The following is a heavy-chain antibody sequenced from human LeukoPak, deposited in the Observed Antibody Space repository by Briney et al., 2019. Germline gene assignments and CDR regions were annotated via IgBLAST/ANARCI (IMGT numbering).Heavy chain of an antibody. D-gene: IGHD5-18*01. CDR1: GFTIGTYW. J-gene: IGHJ4*02. V-gene: IGHV3-7*03. Sequence: GGSLTLSCTASGFTIGTYWMTWLRQAPGRGLEWVANIKVDGSEKYYVDSVKGRFTISSDNAKNSLYLQMNSLRAEDTAVYYCARVSGYSYGYVDYFDYWGQGTLVTVSS. CDR3: ARVSGYSYGYVDYFDY. CDR2: IKVDGSEK.